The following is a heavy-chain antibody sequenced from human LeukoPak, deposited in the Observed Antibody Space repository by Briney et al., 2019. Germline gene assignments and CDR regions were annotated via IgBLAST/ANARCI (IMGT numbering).Heavy chain of an antibody. Sequence: SQTLSLTCAISGDSVSSNNTGWNWIRQSPSRGLERLGRTYYRSRWYNDYAVSVYSRITINPDTSKNQFSLQLNSVTPEDTAVYYCARGGGGFDYWGQGTLVTVSS. CDR2: TYYRSRWYN. J-gene: IGHJ4*02. CDR3: ARGGGGFDY. CDR1: GDSVSSNNTG. D-gene: IGHD2-15*01. V-gene: IGHV6-1*01.